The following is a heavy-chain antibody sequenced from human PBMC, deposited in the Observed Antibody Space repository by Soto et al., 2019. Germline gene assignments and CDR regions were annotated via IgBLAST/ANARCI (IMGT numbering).Heavy chain of an antibody. J-gene: IGHJ4*02. Sequence: QVQLVESGGGVVQPGRSLRLSCAASGFTFSSYGMHWVRQAPGKGLEWVAVISYDGSNNYYADSVKGRFTISRDNSKNSLYLQMHSLRAEDTAVYYCAKGGYSGYDPNIYAFDYWGQGALVTVSS. CDR1: GFTFSSYG. CDR2: ISYDGSNN. V-gene: IGHV3-30*18. D-gene: IGHD5-12*01. CDR3: AKGGYSGYDPNIYAFDY.